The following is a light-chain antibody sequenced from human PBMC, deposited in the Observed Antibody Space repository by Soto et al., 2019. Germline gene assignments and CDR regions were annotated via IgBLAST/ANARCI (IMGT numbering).Light chain of an antibody. Sequence: DVVMTQSPLPLPVTLGQSASISCTSSQSLVYADGNTYLNWLQQRPGQSPRRLIYKVFNRDSGVPDRFSGSASGSEFTLTISRVEAEDIGVYYCMQTAHWPYTFGRGTKLEIK. CDR3: MQTAHWPYT. J-gene: IGKJ2*01. V-gene: IGKV2-30*01. CDR1: QSLVYADGNTY. CDR2: KVF.